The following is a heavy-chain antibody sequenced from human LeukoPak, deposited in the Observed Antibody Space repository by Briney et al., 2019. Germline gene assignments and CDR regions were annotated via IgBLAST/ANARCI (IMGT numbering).Heavy chain of an antibody. D-gene: IGHD5-12*01. CDR1: GYTFTSYG. CDR3: TRDLGQWLLQGIFFDY. CDR2: ISAYSTYNGNA. J-gene: IGHJ4*02. Sequence: ASVKVSCKASGYTFTSYGISWVRQAPGQGPEWMGWISAYSTYNGNANYAQKFQGRVTMTTDTSTSTAYMELRSLRSDDTAVYYCTRDLGQWLLQGIFFDYWGQGTLVTVSS. V-gene: IGHV1-18*01.